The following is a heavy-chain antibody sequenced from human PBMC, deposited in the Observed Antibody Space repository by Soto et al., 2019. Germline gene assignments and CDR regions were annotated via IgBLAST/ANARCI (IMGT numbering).Heavy chain of an antibody. J-gene: IGHJ3*02. CDR3: ANHGGFDI. D-gene: IGHD4-17*01. Sequence: EVQLLESGGGLVQPGGSLRLSCAASGFTFSTSGMSWVRQAPGKGLEWVSSISGSGDYTNYADSVKGRFTISRDNSKNTLYLPINSLTAEDTAVYYCANHGGFDIWGQGTMVAVSS. CDR2: ISGSGDYT. CDR1: GFTFSTSG. V-gene: IGHV3-23*01.